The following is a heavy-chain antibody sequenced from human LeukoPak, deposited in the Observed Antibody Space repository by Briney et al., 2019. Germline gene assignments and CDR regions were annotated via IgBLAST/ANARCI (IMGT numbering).Heavy chain of an antibody. J-gene: IGHJ4*02. CDR1: GGSISSYY. CDR2: IFYSGST. V-gene: IGHV4-59*12. CDR3: ARTNYYLWREYYFDY. D-gene: IGHD3-3*01. Sequence: SETLSLTCTVSGGSISSYYWSWIRQPPGKGLEWIGYIFYSGSTSYNPSLQSRVTMSVDTSKNQFSLKLSSVTAADTAVYYCARTNYYLWREYYFDYWGQGTLVTVSS.